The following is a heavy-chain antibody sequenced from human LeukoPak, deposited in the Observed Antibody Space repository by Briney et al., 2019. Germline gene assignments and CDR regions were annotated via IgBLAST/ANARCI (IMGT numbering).Heavy chain of an antibody. D-gene: IGHD3-22*01. CDR2: IYYSGST. CDR3: ARLYDSSGYYYSYYFDY. Sequence: SETLSLTCTVSGDSISSSSYYWGWIRQPPGKGLEWNGSIYYSGSTYYNPSLKSRVTISVDTSKNQFSLKLSSVTAADTTVYYCARLYDSSGYYYSYYFDYWGQGTLVTVSS. V-gene: IGHV4-39*01. CDR1: GDSISSSSYY. J-gene: IGHJ4*02.